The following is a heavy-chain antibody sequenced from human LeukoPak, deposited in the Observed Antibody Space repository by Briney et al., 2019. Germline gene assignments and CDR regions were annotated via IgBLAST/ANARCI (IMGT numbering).Heavy chain of an antibody. CDR2: ISWNSGRI. V-gene: IGHV3-9*01. D-gene: IGHD2-15*01. CDR1: GFTFDDYA. CDR3: AKALSARLQTNFFDP. J-gene: IGHJ5*02. Sequence: GGSLRLSCAASGFTFDDYAMHWVRQAPGKGPEWVSGISWNSGRIGYADSVKGRFTISRDNAKNSLYLQMNSLRAEDTAFYYCAKALSARLQTNFFDPWGQGTLVTVSS.